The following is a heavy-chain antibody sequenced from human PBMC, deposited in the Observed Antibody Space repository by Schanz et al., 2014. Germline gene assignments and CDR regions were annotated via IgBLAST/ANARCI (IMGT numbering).Heavy chain of an antibody. V-gene: IGHV3-33*08. Sequence: VLLLESGGRVERPGGSLRLSCAASGFSFSNYWMSWVRQAPGKGLEWVAVMWNDGIKTHYADSGKGRFTISRDNSKNTVYLQMNSLRTDDTAVYYCARDQSPYPNSSDVRYFDYWGQGSLVTVSS. CDR2: MWNDGIKT. CDR1: GFSFSNYW. J-gene: IGHJ4*02. D-gene: IGHD6-6*01. CDR3: ARDQSPYPNSSDVRYFDY.